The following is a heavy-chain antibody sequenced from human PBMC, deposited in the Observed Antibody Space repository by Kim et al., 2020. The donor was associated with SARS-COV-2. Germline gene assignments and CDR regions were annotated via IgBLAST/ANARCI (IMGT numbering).Heavy chain of an antibody. CDR2: TSHSGST. Sequence: SETLSLTCTVSGGSISSEDYYWSWIRQPPGKGLEWIVYTSHSGSTYYNPSLKSRITISTDTSKNHFSLTLTSVTTADTAGYYCATAAGGAFDIWGQGTMVTVS. CDR3: ATAAGGAFDI. D-gene: IGHD6-13*01. V-gene: IGHV4-30-4*01. CDR1: GGSISSEDYY. J-gene: IGHJ3*02.